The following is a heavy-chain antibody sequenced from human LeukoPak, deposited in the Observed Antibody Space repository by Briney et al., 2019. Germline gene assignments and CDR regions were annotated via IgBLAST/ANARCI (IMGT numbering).Heavy chain of an antibody. CDR2: IYYSGST. CDR1: GGSISSYY. CDR3: ASKGGTSSEYNWFDP. D-gene: IGHD2-2*01. Sequence: SETLSLTCTVSGGSISSYYWSWIRQPPGKGLEWIGYIYYSGSTNYNPSLKSRVTISVDTSKNQFSLKLSSVTAADTAVYYCASKGGTSSEYNWFDPWGQGTLVTVSS. V-gene: IGHV4-59*12. J-gene: IGHJ5*02.